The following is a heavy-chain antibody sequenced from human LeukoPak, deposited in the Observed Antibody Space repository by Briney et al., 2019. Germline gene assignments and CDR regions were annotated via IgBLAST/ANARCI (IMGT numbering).Heavy chain of an antibody. CDR3: ARDSTIIPPRFDY. V-gene: IGHV1-18*01. CDR1: GGTFSSYA. CDR2: ISAYNGNT. Sequence: ASVKVSCKASGGTFSSYAISWVRQAPGQGLEWMGWISAYNGNTNYAQKLQGRVTMTTDTSTSTAYMELRSLRSDGTAVYYCARDSTIIPPRFDYWGQGTLVTVSS. J-gene: IGHJ4*02.